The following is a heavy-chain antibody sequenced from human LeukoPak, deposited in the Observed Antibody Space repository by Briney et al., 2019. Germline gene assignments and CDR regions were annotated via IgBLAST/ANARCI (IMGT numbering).Heavy chain of an antibody. D-gene: IGHD1-1*01. J-gene: IGHJ3*02. CDR3: AGEDWKDGDAFDT. V-gene: IGHV3-7*01. Sequence: GGSLRLSCAASGFTFSSHWMNWVRQAPGKGLEWVANIKRDGSEKYYVDSVKGRFAISRDNAKNSLYLQMNSLRVEDTAVYYCAGEDWKDGDAFDTWGQGTRVTVSS. CDR1: GFTFSSHW. CDR2: IKRDGSEK.